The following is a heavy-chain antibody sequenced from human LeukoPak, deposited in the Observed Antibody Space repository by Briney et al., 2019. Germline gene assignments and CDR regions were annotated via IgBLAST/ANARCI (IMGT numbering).Heavy chain of an antibody. D-gene: IGHD1-26*01. Sequence: PGGSLRLSCAASGFTFSSHWMHWVRQAPGKGLVWVSRINGDGSSTFYADSVKGRFTISRDNSKNTVFLQMNSLRAEDTAVYYSTRGGSPPEALGDAFEIWGQGTMGTVSS. V-gene: IGHV3-74*01. CDR2: INGDGSST. CDR3: TRGGSPPEALGDAFEI. CDR1: GFTFSSHW. J-gene: IGHJ3*02.